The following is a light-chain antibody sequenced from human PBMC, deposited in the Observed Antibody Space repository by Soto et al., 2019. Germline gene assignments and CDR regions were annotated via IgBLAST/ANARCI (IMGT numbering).Light chain of an antibody. V-gene: IGKV3-20*01. CDR1: QSVSSGY. CDR3: QQYVTSPLT. Sequence: EIVLTQSPGTLSLSPGERATLSCRASQSVSSGYLAWYQQKPGQAPGLLIYGASSRATGIPDRFSGSGSGTDFTLTISGLEPEDFAVYYCQQYVTSPLTFGGGTKVEIK. CDR2: GAS. J-gene: IGKJ4*01.